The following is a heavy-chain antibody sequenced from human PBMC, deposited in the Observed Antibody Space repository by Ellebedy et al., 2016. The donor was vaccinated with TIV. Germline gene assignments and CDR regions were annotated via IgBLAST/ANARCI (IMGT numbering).Heavy chain of an antibody. CDR3: ARDPNPSVLGDV. V-gene: IGHV4-59*01. CDR1: GGSLSNYY. Sequence: SETLSLXXPVSGGSLSNYYWTLIRQPPGKGLEWIGYIYYSGSTNYNPSLKSRVTISVDTSKNQFSLKLSSVTAADTAVYYCARDPNPSVLGDVWGKGTTVTVSS. J-gene: IGHJ6*04. CDR2: IYYSGST. D-gene: IGHD3-16*01.